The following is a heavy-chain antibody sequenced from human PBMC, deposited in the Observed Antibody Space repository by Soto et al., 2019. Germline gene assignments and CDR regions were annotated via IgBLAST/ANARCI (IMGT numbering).Heavy chain of an antibody. CDR2: IIPIFGTA. V-gene: IGHV1-69*01. Sequence: QVQLVQSGAEVKKPGSSVKVSCKASGGTFSSYAISWVRQAPGQWLEWMGGIIPIFGTANYAQKCQGRVTITADESTSTAYMELSSLRSEDTAVYYCASMGSYSSDFDYWGQGTLVTVSS. D-gene: IGHD1-26*01. J-gene: IGHJ4*02. CDR3: ASMGSYSSDFDY. CDR1: GGTFSSYA.